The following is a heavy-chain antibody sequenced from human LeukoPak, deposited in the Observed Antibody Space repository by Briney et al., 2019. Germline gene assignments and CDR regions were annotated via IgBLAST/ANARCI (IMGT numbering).Heavy chain of an antibody. CDR3: ARHDYYGSLNWFDP. CDR1: GGSLNSPNYY. CDR2: TYYTGTT. Sequence: SETLSLTCIVSGGSLNSPNYYWGWIRQPPGKGLEWIGTTYYTGTTYYNPSLKSRLTISVDTSKNQFSLKLTSVTAADTAVYYCARHDYYGSLNWFDPWGQGTLITVSS. V-gene: IGHV4-39*01. J-gene: IGHJ5*02. D-gene: IGHD3-10*01.